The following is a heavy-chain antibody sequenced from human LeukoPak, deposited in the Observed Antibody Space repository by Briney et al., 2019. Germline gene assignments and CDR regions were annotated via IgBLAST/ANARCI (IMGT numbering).Heavy chain of an antibody. CDR1: GGSISSYY. D-gene: IGHD1/OR15-1a*01. CDR2: INHSGST. Sequence: SETLSLTCTVSGGSISSYYWSWIRQPPGKGLEWIGEINHSGSTNYNPSLKSRVTISVDTSKNQFSLKLSSVTAADTAVYYCARRRYNWNMPGFDYWGQGTLVTVSS. V-gene: IGHV4-34*01. J-gene: IGHJ4*02. CDR3: ARRRYNWNMPGFDY.